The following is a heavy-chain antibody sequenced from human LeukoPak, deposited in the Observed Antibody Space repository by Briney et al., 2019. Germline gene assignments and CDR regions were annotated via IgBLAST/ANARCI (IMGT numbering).Heavy chain of an antibody. V-gene: IGHV4-59*01. Sequence: SETLSLTCTVSGGSISSYYWSWIRQPPGKGLEWIGYIYYSGSTIYNPSLKSRVTISVDTSKSQFSLKLSSVTAADTAVYYCARASEDYYYYYMDVWGKGTTVTISS. D-gene: IGHD1-14*01. CDR1: GGSISSYY. CDR3: ARASEDYYYYYMDV. J-gene: IGHJ6*03. CDR2: IYYSGST.